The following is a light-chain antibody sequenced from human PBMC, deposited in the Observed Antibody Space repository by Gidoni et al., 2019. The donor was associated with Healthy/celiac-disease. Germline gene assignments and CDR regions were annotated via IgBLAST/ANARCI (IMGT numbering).Light chain of an antibody. CDR3: AAWDDSLNGQGV. V-gene: IGLV1-44*01. CDR2: SNN. Sequence: QSVLTQPPSASWTPGQRVTISCSGSSSNIGSNTVNWYQQLPGTAPKILIYSNNQRPSGVPDRFSGSKSGPSASLAISGLQSEDEADYYCAAWDDSLNGQGVFGGGTKLTVL. J-gene: IGLJ3*02. CDR1: SSNIGSNT.